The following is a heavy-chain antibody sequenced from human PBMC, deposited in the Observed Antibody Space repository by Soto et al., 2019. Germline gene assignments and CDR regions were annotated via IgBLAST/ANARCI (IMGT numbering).Heavy chain of an antibody. Sequence: QVQLVQSGAEVKQPGASVQVSCKASGYPFTGYFIHWVRQAPGQGLECLGWINPNSGGTYYAQKSRGRVTMTRDTSINTAYLELSGLRPDDTAVYYCARGGTIVEGGIRTGSVEHWGPGTLVTVSS. J-gene: IGHJ5*02. CDR2: INPNSGGT. CDR1: GYPFTGYF. CDR3: ARGGTIVEGGIRTGSVEH. V-gene: IGHV1-2*02. D-gene: IGHD2-15*01.